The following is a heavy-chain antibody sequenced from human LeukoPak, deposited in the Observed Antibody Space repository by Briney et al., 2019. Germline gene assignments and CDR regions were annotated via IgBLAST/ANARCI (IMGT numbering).Heavy chain of an antibody. Sequence: GASVTVSCKASGYTFTSYDINWVRQATGQGLEWMGWMNPNTGNTGYAQKFQGRVTMTRDTSISTAYMVLSSLRSDDTAVYYCARKFLGSRGYYFDYWGQGTLVTVSS. CDR3: ARKFLGSRGYYFDY. V-gene: IGHV1-8*01. CDR2: MNPNTGNT. D-gene: IGHD3-10*01. J-gene: IGHJ4*02. CDR1: GYTFTSYD.